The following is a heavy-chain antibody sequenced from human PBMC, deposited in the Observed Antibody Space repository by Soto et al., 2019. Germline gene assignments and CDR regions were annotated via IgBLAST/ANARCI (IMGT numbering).Heavy chain of an antibody. CDR2: IKQDGSEK. CDR1: GITFITSA. Sequence: PGGSLRLSCVGSGITFITSAMSWVRQAPGKGLEWVANIKQDGSEKYYVDSVKGRFTISRDNAKNSLYLQMNSLRAEDTAVYYCARSIAARLNWFDPWGQGTLVTVSS. D-gene: IGHD6-6*01. V-gene: IGHV3-7*01. J-gene: IGHJ5*02. CDR3: ARSIAARLNWFDP.